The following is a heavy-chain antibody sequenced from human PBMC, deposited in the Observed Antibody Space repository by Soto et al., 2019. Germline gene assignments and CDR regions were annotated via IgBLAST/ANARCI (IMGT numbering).Heavy chain of an antibody. CDR1: GYSFTTYA. V-gene: IGHV1-3*01. J-gene: IGHJ4*02. Sequence: QVQLVQSGAEVKKPGASVKLSCQTSGYSFTTYALHWVRQAPGQSLEWMGWINVGNAKTIYSQKFQGRVTITRDRAASTGYLELSSLRIEDTAVYYCAREGYTSDWKYYFDYWGQGTLVTVSS. CDR2: INVGNAKT. CDR3: AREGYTSDWKYYFDY. D-gene: IGHD6-19*01.